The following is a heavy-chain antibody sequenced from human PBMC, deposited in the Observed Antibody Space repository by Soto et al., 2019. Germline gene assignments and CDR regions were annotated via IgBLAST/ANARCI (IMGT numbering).Heavy chain of an antibody. CDR3: ARGRDDRSWSRAEYFHH. J-gene: IGHJ1*01. V-gene: IGHV1-18*04. CDR1: GYIFTNYG. D-gene: IGHD6-13*01. Sequence: ASVKVSCKASGYIFTNYGINWVRQAPGQGLEWMGWISAYNGNTNYAQKVQGRVTVTTDTSTSTVYMELRSLRSDDTAVYYCARGRDDRSWSRAEYFHHWGQGNLVTVSS. CDR2: ISAYNGNT.